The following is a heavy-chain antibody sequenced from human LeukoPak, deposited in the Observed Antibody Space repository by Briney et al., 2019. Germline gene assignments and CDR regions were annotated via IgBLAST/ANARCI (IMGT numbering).Heavy chain of an antibody. CDR2: ISSGSGAI. CDR1: GFTFSSYT. Sequence: PGGSLRLSCAASGFTFSSYTMNWVRQAPGKGLEWVSYISSGSGAIYYADSVKGRFTISRDNSKNSLYLQMDSLRAEDTAVYYCAKDGRNYYDWKYYFDFWGQGTLVTVSS. D-gene: IGHD3-22*01. J-gene: IGHJ4*02. V-gene: IGHV3-48*01. CDR3: AKDGRNYYDWKYYFDF.